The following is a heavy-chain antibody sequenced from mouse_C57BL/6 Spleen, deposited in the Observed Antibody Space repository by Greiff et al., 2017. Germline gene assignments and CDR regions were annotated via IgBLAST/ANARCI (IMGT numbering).Heavy chain of an antibody. CDR1: GYTFTSYW. V-gene: IGHV1-74*01. J-gene: IGHJ4*01. CDR2: IHPSDSDT. CDR3: AIEGYGSSYGAMDY. D-gene: IGHD1-1*01. Sequence: VQLQQPGAELVKPGASVKVSCKASGYTFTSYWMHWVKQRPGQGLEWIGGIHPSDSDTNYNQKFKGKATLTVDKSSSTAYMQLSSLTSEDSAVYYCAIEGYGSSYGAMDYWGQGTSVTVSS.